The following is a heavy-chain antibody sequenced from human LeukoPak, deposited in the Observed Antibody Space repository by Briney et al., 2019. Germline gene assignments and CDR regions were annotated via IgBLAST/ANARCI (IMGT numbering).Heavy chain of an antibody. V-gene: IGHV3-30*02. CDR1: GFTFNNYG. CDR3: AKDINDITLGSYSPSFDY. CDR2: IRYDGSNK. D-gene: IGHD3-10*01. Sequence: GGSLRLSCAASGFTFNNYGMHWVRQAPGKGLEWVAFIRYDGSNKYQRDSVKGRFTISRDNSQNTLYLQMNSLRAEDTAIYYCAKDINDITLGSYSPSFDYWGQGTLVTVSS. J-gene: IGHJ4*02.